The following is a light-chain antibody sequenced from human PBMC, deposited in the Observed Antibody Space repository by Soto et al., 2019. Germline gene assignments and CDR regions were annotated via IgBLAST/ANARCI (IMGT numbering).Light chain of an antibody. CDR1: QSVSSSY. J-gene: IGKJ4*01. CDR3: QQYGSSPLT. V-gene: IGKV3-20*01. Sequence: EIVLTQSPGTLSLSPGERATLSCRASQSVSSSYLAWCQQKPGQAPRLLIYGASSSATGIPDRFSGSGSGKDFTLTISRLEPEDFAVYYCQQYGSSPLTYGGGTKVEIK. CDR2: GAS.